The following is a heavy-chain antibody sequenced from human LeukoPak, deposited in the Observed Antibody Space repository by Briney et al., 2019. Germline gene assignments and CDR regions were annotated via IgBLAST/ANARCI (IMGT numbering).Heavy chain of an antibody. CDR3: AKEGPPSSGWPFDY. D-gene: IGHD6-19*01. CDR2: ISDSGGTT. J-gene: IGHJ4*02. CDR1: GFTFSNYA. Sequence: GGSLRLSCAASGFTFSNYAMSWVRQAPGKGLEWVSAISDSGGTTYYADSAKGRFTISRDNSKNTLYLQMNSLRAEDTALYYCAKEGPPSSGWPFDYWGQGTLVTVSS. V-gene: IGHV3-23*01.